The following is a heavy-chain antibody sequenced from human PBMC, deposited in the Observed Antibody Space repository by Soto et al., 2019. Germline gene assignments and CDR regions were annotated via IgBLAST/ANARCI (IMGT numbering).Heavy chain of an antibody. CDR3: ARQNRVGLGELSDFDS. CDR2: IYYTGTT. J-gene: IGHJ4*02. V-gene: IGHV4-39*01. D-gene: IGHD3-16*02. Sequence: QFQLQESGPGLVKPSETLSLTCTVAGGSIGSSKYYWGWIRQPPGRGLEWIGSIYYTGTTYYNPSLKSRVTISVDTSRTQFSLRLSSVTAADTAVYYCARQNRVGLGELSDFDSWGQGTRVIISS. CDR1: GGSIGSSKYY.